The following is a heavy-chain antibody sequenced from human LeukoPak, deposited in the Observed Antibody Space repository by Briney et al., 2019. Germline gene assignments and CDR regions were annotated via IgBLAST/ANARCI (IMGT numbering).Heavy chain of an antibody. J-gene: IGHJ4*02. V-gene: IGHV1-69*13. D-gene: IGHD3-9*01. CDR1: GGTFSSYA. CDR3: ARSGVPSSTRYLGYFDY. CDR2: IIPIFGTA. Sequence: ASVKVSCKASGGTFSSYAISWVRQAPGQGLEWMGGIIPIFGTANYAQKFQGRVTITADESTSTAYMELSSLRSEDTAVYYRARSGVPSSTRYLGYFDYWGQGTLVTVSS.